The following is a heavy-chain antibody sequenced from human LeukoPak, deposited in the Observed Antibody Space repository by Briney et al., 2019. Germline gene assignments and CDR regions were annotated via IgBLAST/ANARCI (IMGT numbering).Heavy chain of an antibody. CDR1: GYTLTSYG. Sequence: GASVKDSCKASGYTLTSYGISWVRQPPGQGGEWMGRISADNGNTNYAQKLQGRVTMTTDTSTSTDYMELRSLRSDDTAVYYCARDSSSFRGVIITLYYWGQGTLVTVSS. J-gene: IGHJ4*02. V-gene: IGHV1-18*01. D-gene: IGHD3-10*01. CDR3: ARDSSSFRGVIITLYY. CDR2: ISADNGNT.